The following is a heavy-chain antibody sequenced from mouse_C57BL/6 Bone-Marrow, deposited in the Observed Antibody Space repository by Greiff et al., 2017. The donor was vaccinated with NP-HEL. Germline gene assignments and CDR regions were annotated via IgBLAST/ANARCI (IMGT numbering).Heavy chain of an antibody. Sequence: EVQRVESGEGLVKPGGSLKLSCAASGFTFSSYAMSWVRQTPEKRLEWVAYISSGGDYIYYADTVKGRLTISKDNARNTLYLQMSSLKSEDTAMYYCTRDLSSGYWFAYWGQGTLVTVSA. V-gene: IGHV5-9-1*02. J-gene: IGHJ3*01. CDR1: GFTFSSYA. CDR3: TRDLSSGYWFAY. CDR2: ISSGGDYI. D-gene: IGHD3-2*02.